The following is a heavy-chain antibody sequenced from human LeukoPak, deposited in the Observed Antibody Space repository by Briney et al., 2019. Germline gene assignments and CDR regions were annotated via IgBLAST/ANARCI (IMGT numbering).Heavy chain of an antibody. CDR3: ARAHSSQHCSSTSCYMHYYYMDV. D-gene: IGHD2-2*02. CDR1: GFTFSSYW. Sequence: PGGSLRLSCAASGFTFSSYWMSWVRQAPGKGLEWVANIKQDGSEKYYVDSVKGRFTISRDNAKNSLYLQMNSLRAEDTAVYYCARAHSSQHCSSTSCYMHYYYMDVWGKGTTVTVSS. CDR2: IKQDGSEK. V-gene: IGHV3-7*01. J-gene: IGHJ6*03.